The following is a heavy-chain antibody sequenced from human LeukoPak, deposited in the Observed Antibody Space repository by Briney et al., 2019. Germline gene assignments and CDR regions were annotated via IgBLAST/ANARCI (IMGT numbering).Heavy chain of an antibody. D-gene: IGHD3-22*01. J-gene: IGHJ6*03. CDR1: GYSISSNYY. CDR2: IYHSGST. Sequence: SETLSLTCIVSGYSISSNYYWGWIRQPPGKGLEWIGSIYHSGSTYYNPSLKSRVTISVDTSKNQFSLKLSSVTAADTAVYYCANGPAYYYDSSGYSYYYYYYMDVWGKGTTVTISS. V-gene: IGHV4-38-2*02. CDR3: ANGPAYYYDSSGYSYYYYYYMDV.